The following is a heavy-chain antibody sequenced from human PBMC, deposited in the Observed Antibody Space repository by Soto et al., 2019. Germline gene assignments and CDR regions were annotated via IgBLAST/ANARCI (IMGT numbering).Heavy chain of an antibody. V-gene: IGHV3-74*01. Sequence: EVQLVQSGGGLVQPGGSLRLSCAASGFTFSSRWMHWVRQAPGKGLVWVSHINSDGSATTYADSEKGRFTISRDNAKNTLYLKMNSLRAEDTAVYYCERDPSSALDVGGQGTPVTVSS. CDR1: GFTFSSRW. CDR3: ERDPSSALDV. J-gene: IGHJ6*02. CDR2: INSDGSAT.